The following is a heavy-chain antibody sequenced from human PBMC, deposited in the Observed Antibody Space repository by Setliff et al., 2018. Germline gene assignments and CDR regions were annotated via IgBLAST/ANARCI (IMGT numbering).Heavy chain of an antibody. CDR2: INNYSFKT. CDR3: ARINFYVSSGYYYAPDY. CDR1: GYKFTNYG. J-gene: IGHJ4*02. V-gene: IGHV1-18*01. Sequence: ASVKVSCKASGYKFTNYGITWVRQAPGQGLEWMGWINNYSFKTTYPQKFLGRVTMTTDTSTSTAYMELKSLRSDDTAVYYCARINFYVSSGYYYAPDYWGQGTLVTVSS. D-gene: IGHD3-22*01.